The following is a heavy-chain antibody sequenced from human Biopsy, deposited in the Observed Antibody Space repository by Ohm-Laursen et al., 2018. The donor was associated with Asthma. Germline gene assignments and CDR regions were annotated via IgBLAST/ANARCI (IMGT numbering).Heavy chain of an antibody. V-gene: IGHV1-3*01. D-gene: IGHD3-9*01. CDR2: INAGNGNT. CDR1: GYTFISYA. Sequence: ESSVKVSCKSSGYTFISYAIHWVRQAPGQRLEWMGWINAGNGNTKYSQKFQGRVTITRDTSASTAYMELSSLRSEDTAVYYCARTYYDFLTGQVIDAFAIWGQGTMVTVSS. J-gene: IGHJ3*02. CDR3: ARTYYDFLTGQVIDAFAI.